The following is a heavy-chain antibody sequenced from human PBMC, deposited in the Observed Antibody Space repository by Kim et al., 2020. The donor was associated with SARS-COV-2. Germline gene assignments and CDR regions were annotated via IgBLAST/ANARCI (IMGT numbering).Heavy chain of an antibody. CDR2: IWYDGSNE. D-gene: IGHD2-15*01. V-gene: IGHV3-33*06. CDR1: GFTFSRYG. Sequence: GGSLRLSCAASGFTFSRYGMDWVRQAPGKGLEWVAAIWYDGSNEYYADSVKGRFTISRDNSKNTLYLQMNSLRAEDTAVYYCAKDFDSTFYFDYWGQGTLVTVSS. J-gene: IGHJ4*02. CDR3: AKDFDSTFYFDY.